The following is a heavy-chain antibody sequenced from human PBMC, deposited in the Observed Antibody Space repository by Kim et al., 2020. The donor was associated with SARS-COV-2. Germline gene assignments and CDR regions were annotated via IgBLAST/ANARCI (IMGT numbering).Heavy chain of an antibody. Sequence: GGSLRLSCVASESIVNNIYMTWVRQVPGKGLECVSVIYIGGETYYADSVKGRFTISRDNSKSTIYLQMNSLRPEDTAVYFCASPDSGRRYGMDVWGQGTTVTVSS. CDR2: IYIGGET. D-gene: IGHD3-10*01. CDR1: ESIVNNIY. CDR3: ASPDSGRRYGMDV. J-gene: IGHJ6*02. V-gene: IGHV3-53*05.